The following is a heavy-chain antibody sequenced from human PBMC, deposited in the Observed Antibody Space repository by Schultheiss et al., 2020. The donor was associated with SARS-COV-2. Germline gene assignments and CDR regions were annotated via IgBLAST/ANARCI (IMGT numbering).Heavy chain of an antibody. D-gene: IGHD2-15*01. CDR1: GYSFTGYY. V-gene: IGHV1-69*06. CDR2: IIPIFGTA. J-gene: IGHJ6*02. Sequence: SVKVSCRASGYSFTGYYMHWVRQAPGQGLEWMGGIIPIFGTANYAQKFQGRVTITADKSTSTAYMELSSLRSEDTAVYYCARASVAYGMDVWGQGTTVTVSS. CDR3: ARASVAYGMDV.